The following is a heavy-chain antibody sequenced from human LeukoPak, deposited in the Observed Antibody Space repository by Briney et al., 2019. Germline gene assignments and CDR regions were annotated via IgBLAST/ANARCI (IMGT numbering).Heavy chain of an antibody. D-gene: IGHD1-7*01. J-gene: IGHJ4*02. CDR1: GDSVSSSTAA. Sequence: SQTLSLTFAISGDSVSSSTAAWTWIRQSPSRGLEWLGRTYYRSKWHNDYAVSVKSRITIDPDTSKNQFSLQLDSVTPEDTAVYYCASGNYAYYYWGQGTLVTVSS. CDR3: ASGNYAYYY. CDR2: TYYRSKWHN. V-gene: IGHV6-1*01.